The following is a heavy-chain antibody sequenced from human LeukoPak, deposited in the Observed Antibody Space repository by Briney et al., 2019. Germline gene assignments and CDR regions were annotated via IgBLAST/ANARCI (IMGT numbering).Heavy chain of an antibody. Sequence: SETLSLTCTVSGGSISSSSYYWGWIRQPPGKGLEWIGSIYYSGSTYCNPSLKSRVTISVDTSKNQFSLKLSSVTAADTAVYYCVTTVVDYYYMDVWGKGTTVTISS. CDR2: IYYSGST. CDR3: VTTVVDYYYMDV. V-gene: IGHV4-39*07. D-gene: IGHD4-23*01. J-gene: IGHJ6*03. CDR1: GGSISSSSYY.